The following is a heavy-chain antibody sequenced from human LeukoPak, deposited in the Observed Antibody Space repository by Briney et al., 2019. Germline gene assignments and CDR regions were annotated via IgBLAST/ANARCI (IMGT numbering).Heavy chain of an antibody. CDR3: ARDAGFYCSSTSCYEIDY. D-gene: IGHD2-2*01. J-gene: IGHJ4*02. V-gene: IGHV1-18*01. CDR2: ISAYNGNT. Sequence: ASVKVSCKASGYTFTSYGISWVRQAPGQGREWMGWISAYNGNTKYAQKLQGRVTMTTDTYTSTAYMELRSLRSDDTAVYYCARDAGFYCSSTSCYEIDYWGQGTLVTVSS. CDR1: GYTFTSYG.